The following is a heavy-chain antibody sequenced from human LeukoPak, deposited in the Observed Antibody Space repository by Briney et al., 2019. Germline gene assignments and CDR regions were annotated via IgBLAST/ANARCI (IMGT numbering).Heavy chain of an antibody. CDR1: GFTVSSNY. V-gene: IGHV3-66*01. D-gene: IGHD6-13*01. CDR3: ATQRAAAQAYYYYGMDV. J-gene: IGHJ6*02. Sequence: GGSLRLSCAASGFTVSSNYMSWVRQAPGKGLEWVSVIYSGGSTYYADSVKGRFTISRDNSKNTLYLQMNSLRAEDTAVYYCATQRAAAQAYYYYGMDVWGQGTTVTVSS. CDR2: IYSGGST.